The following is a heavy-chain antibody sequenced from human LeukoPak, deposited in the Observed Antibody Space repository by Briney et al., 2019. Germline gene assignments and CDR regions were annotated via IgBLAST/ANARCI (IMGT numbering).Heavy chain of an antibody. V-gene: IGHV4-61*02. J-gene: IGHJ5*02. CDR1: GGSISSSSYY. D-gene: IGHD2-15*01. Sequence: PSETLSLTCTVSGGSISSSSYYWSWIRQPAGKGLEWIGRIYTSGSTNYNPSLKSRVTMSVDTSKNQFSLKLSSVTAADTAVYYCARVGCSGGSCYYNWFDPWGQGTLVTVSS. CDR3: ARVGCSGGSCYYNWFDP. CDR2: IYTSGST.